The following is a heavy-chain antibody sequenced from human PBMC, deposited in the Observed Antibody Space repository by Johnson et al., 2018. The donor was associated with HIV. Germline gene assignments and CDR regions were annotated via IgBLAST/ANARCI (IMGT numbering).Heavy chain of an antibody. CDR3: ARGSRSGWCPPDALDS. V-gene: IGHV3-7*05. J-gene: IGHJ3*02. CDR2: IKQDGAEI. CDR1: GFTFSSYW. D-gene: IGHD6-19*01. Sequence: VQLVESGGGLVQPGGSLRLSCEASGFTFSSYWMSWVRQAPGKGLEWVANIKQDGAEIFYVDSVKGRFTISRDNAKNSLSLQMISLRAEDTALYYCARGSRSGWCPPDALDSWGQGTMVTVSS.